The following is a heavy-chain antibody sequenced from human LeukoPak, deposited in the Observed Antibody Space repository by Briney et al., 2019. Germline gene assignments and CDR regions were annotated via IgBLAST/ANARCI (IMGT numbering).Heavy chain of an antibody. CDR2: IYSSGST. D-gene: IGHD2-2*01. V-gene: IGHV4-59*01. CDR1: GGSISSYY. J-gene: IGHJ6*02. CDR3: VRVVPAARFGMDV. Sequence: PSETLSLTCRVSGGSISSYYWSWIRQPPGKGLEWIGYIYSSGSTNYNPSLKSRVTISGDTSKNQFSLRLSSVTAADTAVYYCVRVVPAARFGMDVWGQGTTVTVSS.